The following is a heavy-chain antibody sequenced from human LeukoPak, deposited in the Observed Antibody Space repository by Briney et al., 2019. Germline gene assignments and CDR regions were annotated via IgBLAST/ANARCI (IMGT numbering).Heavy chain of an antibody. Sequence: GGSLRLSCVGSGFTFSDAWMSWVRQAPGKGLEWVGRIKSKSDGGTIDYAAPVKGRFTISRDDSKNTLYLQMNSLKTEDTAVYYCTTRDLWSGHYTKAFDYWGQGTLVTVSS. V-gene: IGHV3-15*01. D-gene: IGHD3-3*01. CDR3: TTRDLWSGHYTKAFDY. J-gene: IGHJ4*02. CDR1: GFTFSDAW. CDR2: IKSKSDGGTI.